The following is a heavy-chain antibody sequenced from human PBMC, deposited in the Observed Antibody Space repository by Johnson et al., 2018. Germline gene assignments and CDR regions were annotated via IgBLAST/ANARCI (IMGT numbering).Heavy chain of an antibody. D-gene: IGHD3-10*01. V-gene: IGHV3-30*18. J-gene: IGHJ6*03. CDR2: ISYAGSND. CDR3: TKAYYYGSNYYYSYMDV. Sequence: QVQLVESGGGVVQPGRSLRLSCAAFGFTFSHYGMHWVRQAPGKGLEWVTLISYAGSNDYYADSVKGRFTISRDNSKNTLYLQMNSLRTEDTAVYYCTKAYYYGSNYYYSYMDVWGSGTTVTVSS. CDR1: GFTFSHYG.